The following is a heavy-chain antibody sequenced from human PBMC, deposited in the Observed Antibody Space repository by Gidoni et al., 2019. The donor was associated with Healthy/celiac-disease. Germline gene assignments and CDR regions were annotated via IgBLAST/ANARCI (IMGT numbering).Heavy chain of an antibody. D-gene: IGHD6-6*01. V-gene: IGHV3-11*01. CDR2: ISSSGSTI. Sequence: QVPLAESGGGLVKPGGSLRLSCAASGFPFSDYYMSWIRQAPGKGLGGVSYISSSGSTIYYADSVKGRFTISRDNAKNSLYLQMNSLRAEDTAVYYCARADSSSSGWFDPWGQGTLVTVSS. CDR1: GFPFSDYY. CDR3: ARADSSSSGWFDP. J-gene: IGHJ5*02.